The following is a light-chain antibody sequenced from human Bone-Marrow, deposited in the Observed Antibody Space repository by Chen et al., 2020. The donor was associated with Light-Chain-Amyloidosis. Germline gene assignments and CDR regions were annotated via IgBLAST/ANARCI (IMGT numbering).Light chain of an antibody. CDR1: SSNLGVGYD. CDR2: GNK. V-gene: IGLV1-40*01. Sequence: QPVLTQPPSVSGAPGQRVTIPCTGISSNLGVGYDVNCYQQVPGTAPKLLMFGNKNRASGVPDRFSGSKSGTSASLAIAGLQAEDEADYYCQSYDSGLSAVVFGGGTKLTVL. CDR3: QSYDSGLSAVV. J-gene: IGLJ2*01.